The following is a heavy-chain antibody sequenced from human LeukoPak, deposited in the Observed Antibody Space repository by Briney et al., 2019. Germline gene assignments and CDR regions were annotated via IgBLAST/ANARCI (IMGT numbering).Heavy chain of an antibody. CDR2: INLNGGNT. J-gene: IGHJ4*02. V-gene: IGHV3-20*04. CDR3: ARKTLEVPGDY. CDR1: GFAFDDYD. Sequence: GGSLRLSCAASGFAFDDYDMSWVRQAPGKGLEWVSGINLNGGNTGYADSVKGRFTISRDNAKNSLYLQMNSLRAEDTALYYCARKTLEVPGDYWGQGTLVSVST. D-gene: IGHD2-2*01.